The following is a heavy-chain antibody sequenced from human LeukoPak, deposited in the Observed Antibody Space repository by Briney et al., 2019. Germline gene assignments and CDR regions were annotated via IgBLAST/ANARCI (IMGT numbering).Heavy chain of an antibody. D-gene: IGHD2-21*02. CDR3: AREEYCGGDCYYFDY. J-gene: IGHJ4*02. CDR1: GGSISSGGYS. CDR2: IYHSGST. V-gene: IGHV4-30-2*01. Sequence: PSETLSPTCAVSGGSISSGGYSWSWIRQPPGKGLEWIGYIYHSGSTYYNPSLKSRVTISVDRSKNQFSLKLSSVTAADTAVYYCAREEYCGGDCYYFDYWGQGTLVTVSS.